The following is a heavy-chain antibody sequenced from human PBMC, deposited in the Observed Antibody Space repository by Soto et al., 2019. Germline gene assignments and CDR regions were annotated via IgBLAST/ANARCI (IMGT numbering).Heavy chain of an antibody. CDR1: GGTFSSYA. Sequence: SVKVSCKASGGTFSSYAISWVRQAPGQGLEWMGGIIPIFGTANYAQKFQGRVTITADESTSTAYMELSSLRSEDTAVYYCARGIAAAGTVWFDPWGQGTLVPVSS. CDR3: ARGIAAAGTVWFDP. J-gene: IGHJ5*02. D-gene: IGHD6-13*01. CDR2: IIPIFGTA. V-gene: IGHV1-69*13.